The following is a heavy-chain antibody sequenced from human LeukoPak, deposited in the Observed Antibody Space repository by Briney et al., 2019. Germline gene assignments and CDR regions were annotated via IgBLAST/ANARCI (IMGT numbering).Heavy chain of an antibody. CDR1: GGSISSGSYY. CDR3: ARDSVVVVPAAYSDAFDI. CDR2: IYTSGST. D-gene: IGHD2-2*01. J-gene: IGHJ3*02. Sequence: SETLSLTCTVSGGSISSGSYYWSWIRQPAGKGLEWIGRIYTSGSTNYNPSLKSRVTISVDTSKNQFSLKLSSVTAADTAVYYCARDSVVVVPAAYSDAFDIWGQGTMVTVSS. V-gene: IGHV4-61*02.